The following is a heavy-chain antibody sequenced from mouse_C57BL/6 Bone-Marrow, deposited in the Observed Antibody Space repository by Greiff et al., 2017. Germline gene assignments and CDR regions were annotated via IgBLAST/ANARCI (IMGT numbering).Heavy chain of an antibody. CDR1: GYTFTSYG. D-gene: IGHD2-3*01. V-gene: IGHV1-58*01. CDR2: IYIGNGYT. Sequence: VQLQQSGAELVRPGSSVKMSCKTSGYTFTSYGINWVKRRPGQGLEWIGYIYIGNGYTEYNVKFKGKATLTSDTSSSTAYMQLSSLTSEDSAIYVCALDGYLPFAYWGQGTLVTVSA. J-gene: IGHJ3*01. CDR3: ALDGYLPFAY.